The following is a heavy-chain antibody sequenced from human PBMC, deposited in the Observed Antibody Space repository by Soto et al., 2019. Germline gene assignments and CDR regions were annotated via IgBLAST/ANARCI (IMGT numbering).Heavy chain of an antibody. D-gene: IGHD3-9*01. J-gene: IGHJ4*02. Sequence: GGSLRLSCAASGFTFSSYAMSWVRQAPGKGLEWVSAISGSGGSTYYADSVKGRFTISRDNSKNTLYLQMNSLRAEDTAVYYCAKDLEPVYDILTGIFDYWGQGTLVTVSS. V-gene: IGHV3-23*01. CDR2: ISGSGGST. CDR1: GFTFSSYA. CDR3: AKDLEPVYDILTGIFDY.